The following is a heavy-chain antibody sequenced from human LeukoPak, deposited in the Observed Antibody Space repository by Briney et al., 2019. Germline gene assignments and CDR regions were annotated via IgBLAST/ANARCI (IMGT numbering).Heavy chain of an antibody. Sequence: PGGSLRLSCAASGFTFSSYGMHWVRQAPGKGLEWVAVIWFDVSNKYYADSVKGRFTISRDNSKNTLYLQMNSPRAEDTAVYYCARDRGYNYGGGYFDYWGQGTLVTVSS. D-gene: IGHD5-18*01. CDR1: GFTFSSYG. J-gene: IGHJ4*02. CDR2: IWFDVSNK. V-gene: IGHV3-33*01. CDR3: ARDRGYNYGGGYFDY.